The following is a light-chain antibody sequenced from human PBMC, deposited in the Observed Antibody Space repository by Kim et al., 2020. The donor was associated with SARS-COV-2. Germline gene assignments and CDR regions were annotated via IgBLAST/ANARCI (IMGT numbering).Light chain of an antibody. Sequence: QAVVTQEPSLTVSPGGTVTLTCASTTGAVTSGYYPNWFQQRPGQAPRALIYNTSNKHSWTPARFSGSLLGGKAVLTLSDVQPEDEAEYYCLLYYGGVQVFGGGTQLTVL. J-gene: IGLJ2*01. CDR2: NTS. CDR1: TGAVTSGYY. V-gene: IGLV7-43*01. CDR3: LLYYGGVQV.